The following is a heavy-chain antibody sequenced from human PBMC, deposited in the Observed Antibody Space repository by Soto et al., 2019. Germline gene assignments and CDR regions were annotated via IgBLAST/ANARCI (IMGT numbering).Heavy chain of an antibody. V-gene: IGHV3-49*04. CDR3: ASSPGYSNGWVRGPCRSQGMDL. CDR1: GFTFGDYG. D-gene: IGHD6-19*01. CDR2: IRSKSYGGTT. J-gene: IGHJ6*02. Sequence: HPGGSLRLSCTGSGFTFGDYGMTWVRQAPGKGLEWVGFIRSKSYGGTTEYAASVKGRLTIARDDSKSIAYLQMNRLTSEDTGVYYCASSPGYSNGWVRGPCRSQGMDLGGQGT.